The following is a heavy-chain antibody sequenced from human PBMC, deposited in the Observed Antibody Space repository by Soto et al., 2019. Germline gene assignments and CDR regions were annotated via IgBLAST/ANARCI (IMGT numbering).Heavy chain of an antibody. CDR2: ISYSGST. D-gene: IGHD6-19*01. J-gene: IGHJ6*02. CDR1: GGSVSSGSYY. CDR3: ARDLVALAGGHYYYYGLDV. Sequence: QVQLQESGPGLVKPSETLSLTCTVSGGSVSSGSYYWSWIRQPPGKGLEWIGYISYSGSTYYNPALKSRVTISEDTSKNQFSLKLSSVIAADTAVYSCARDLVALAGGHYYYYGLDVWGQGTTVTVSS. V-gene: IGHV4-61*01.